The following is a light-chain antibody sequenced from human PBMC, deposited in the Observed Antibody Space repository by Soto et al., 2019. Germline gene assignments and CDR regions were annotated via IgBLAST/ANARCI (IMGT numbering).Light chain of an antibody. V-gene: IGKV1-39*01. J-gene: IGKJ1*01. CDR3: QQSAKIPRT. Sequence: DIQMTQSPSSLSASVGDRVTITCRASQTINNYVSWYQQKPGKAPKSLIYAASTLQRGVPTRFSGSGSGTDVTLTINSLQPEDSAIYYCQQSAKIPRTFGQGTKVEI. CDR2: AAS. CDR1: QTINNY.